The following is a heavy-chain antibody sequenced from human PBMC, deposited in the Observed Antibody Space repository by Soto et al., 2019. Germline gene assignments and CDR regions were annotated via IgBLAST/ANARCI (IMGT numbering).Heavy chain of an antibody. CDR1: GFTFSSYG. V-gene: IGHV3-33*01. Sequence: PGGSLRLSCAASGFTFSSYGMHWVRQAPGKGLEWVAVIWYDGSNKYYADSVKGRFTISRDNSKNTLYLQMNSLRAEDTAVYYCASDGVINYYYYYYMXVWGKGTTVTVSS. J-gene: IGHJ6*03. D-gene: IGHD3-16*02. CDR2: IWYDGSNK. CDR3: ASDGVINYYYYYYMXV.